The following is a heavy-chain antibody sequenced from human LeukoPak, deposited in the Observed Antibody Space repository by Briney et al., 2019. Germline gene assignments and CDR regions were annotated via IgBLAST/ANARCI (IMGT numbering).Heavy chain of an antibody. CDR2: IRNDGSNK. CDR1: GFTFSIYG. V-gene: IGHV3-30*02. CDR3: ANRDSGNYGIGY. D-gene: IGHD1-26*01. Sequence: PGGSLRLSCAASGFTFSIYGMHWVRQAPGKGLEWVAFIRNDGSNKYYADSVKGRFTISRDNSKNTLYLEMNSLRGEDTAVYYCANRDSGNYGIGYWGQGTLVTVSS. J-gene: IGHJ4*02.